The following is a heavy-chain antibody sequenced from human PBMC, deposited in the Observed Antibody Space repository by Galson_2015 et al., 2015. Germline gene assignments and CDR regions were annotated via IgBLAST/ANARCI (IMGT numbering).Heavy chain of an antibody. V-gene: IGHV1-18*04. CDR3: ARSVRGYCTNGVRSTMIYYYYGMDV. Sequence: SVKVSCKASGYTFTSYGISWVRQAPGQGLEWMGWISAYNGNTNYAQKLQGRVTMTTDTSASTAYMELRSLRSDDTAVYYCARSVRGYCTNGVRSTMIYYYYGMDVWAKGPRSPSP. CDR1: GYTFTSYG. J-gene: IGHJ6*02. D-gene: IGHD2-8*01. CDR2: ISAYNGNT.